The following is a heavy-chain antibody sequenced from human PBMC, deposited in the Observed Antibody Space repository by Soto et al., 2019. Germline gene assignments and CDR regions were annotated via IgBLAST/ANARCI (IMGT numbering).Heavy chain of an antibody. V-gene: IGHV1-46*01. CDR2: INPSGGST. CDR1: GYTFTSYY. D-gene: IGHD3-10*01. Sequence: QVQLVQSGAEVKKPGASVKVSCKASGYTFTSYYMHWVRQAPGQGLEWMGIINPSGGSTSYAQKFQGRVTMTRDPSTSTVYMELSSLRSEDTAVYYCARDSHLLWFGELLPGGMDVWGQGTTVTVSS. J-gene: IGHJ6*02. CDR3: ARDSHLLWFGELLPGGMDV.